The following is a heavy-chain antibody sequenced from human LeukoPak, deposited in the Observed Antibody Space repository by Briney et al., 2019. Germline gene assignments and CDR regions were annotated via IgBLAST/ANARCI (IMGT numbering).Heavy chain of an antibody. CDR2: ISAYNGNT. CDR3: ARSSYYYDSSGYYFGY. D-gene: IGHD3-22*01. Sequence: ASVKVSCKASGYTLTSYGISWVRQAPGQGLEWMGWISAYNGNTNYAQKLQGRVTMTADTSTSTAYMELRSLRSDDTAVYYCARSSYYYDSSGYYFGYWGQGTLVTVSS. CDR1: GYTLTSYG. J-gene: IGHJ4*02. V-gene: IGHV1-18*01.